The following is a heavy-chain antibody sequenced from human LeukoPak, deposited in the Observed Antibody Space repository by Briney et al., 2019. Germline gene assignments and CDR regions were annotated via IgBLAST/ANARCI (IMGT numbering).Heavy chain of an antibody. CDR3: ARDSTVTTFNNMDV. Sequence: SETLSLTCTVSGGSIRSYYWSWIRSPAGKGLVWIGRIYTCGSTSYNPSLKSRVTISLDKSKIQFSLKLSSVTAADAAVYYCARDSTVTTFNNMDVWGKGTRVSVSS. J-gene: IGHJ6*03. CDR1: GGSIRSYY. D-gene: IGHD4-11*01. V-gene: IGHV4-4*07. CDR2: IYTCGST.